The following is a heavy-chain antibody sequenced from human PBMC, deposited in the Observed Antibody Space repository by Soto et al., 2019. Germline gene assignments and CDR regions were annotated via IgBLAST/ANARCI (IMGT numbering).Heavy chain of an antibody. J-gene: IGHJ4*02. V-gene: IGHV3-33*01. CDR1: GFTFSSYG. D-gene: IGHD1-7*01. CDR3: ARAPNYLYGSFDY. CDR2: IWYDGSNK. Sequence: GGSLRLSCAASGFTFSSYGMHWVRQAPGKGLEWVAVIWYDGSNKYYADSVKGRFTISRDNSKNTLYLQMNSLRAEDTAVYYCARAPNYLYGSFDYWGQGTLVTVSS.